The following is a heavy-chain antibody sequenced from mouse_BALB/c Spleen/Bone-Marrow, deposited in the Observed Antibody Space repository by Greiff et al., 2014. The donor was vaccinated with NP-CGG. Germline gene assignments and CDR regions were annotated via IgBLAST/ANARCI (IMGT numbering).Heavy chain of an antibody. V-gene: IGHV1-9*01. J-gene: IGHJ2*01. CDR3: ARKEGYDGYPDY. CDR2: ILPGSGST. Sequence: QVQLQQSGAELMKPGASVKISCKATGYTFSSYWIELVKQRPGHGLEWIGEILPGSGSTNYNEKFKGKATFTADTSSNTAYMQLSSLTSEDSAVYYCARKEGYDGYPDYWGQGTTLTVSS. CDR1: GYTFSSYW. D-gene: IGHD2-3*01.